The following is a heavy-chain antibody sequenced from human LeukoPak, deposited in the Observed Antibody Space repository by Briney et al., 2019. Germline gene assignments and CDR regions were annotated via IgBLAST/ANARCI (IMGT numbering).Heavy chain of an antibody. J-gene: IGHJ4*02. D-gene: IGHD3-10*01. CDR3: ARESPRGGPDY. Sequence: GGSLRLSCAASGFTFSSYSMNWVRQAPGKGLEWVSYISSSSSTIYYADSVKGRFTISRDNAKNSLYLQMNSLRAEDTAVYYCARESPRGGPDYWGQGTLVTVSP. V-gene: IGHV3-48*01. CDR2: ISSSSSTI. CDR1: GFTFSSYS.